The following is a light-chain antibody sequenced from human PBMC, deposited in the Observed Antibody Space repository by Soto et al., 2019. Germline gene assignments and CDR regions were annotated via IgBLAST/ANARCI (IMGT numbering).Light chain of an antibody. CDR2: LGS. CDR1: QSLLHSNGYNY. Sequence: DLVVTQSPLSLPVTPGEPASISCRSSQSLLHSNGYNYLDWYLQKPGQSPQLLIHLGSFRASGVPDRFSVSGSGTDFTLKISRVEAGDVGVYYCMQALQTPWTFGQGTRVEIK. CDR3: MQALQTPWT. V-gene: IGKV2-28*01. J-gene: IGKJ1*01.